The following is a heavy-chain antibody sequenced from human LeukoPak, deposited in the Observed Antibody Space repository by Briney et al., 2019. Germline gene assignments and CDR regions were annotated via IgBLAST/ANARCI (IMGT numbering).Heavy chain of an antibody. CDR2: INEDGSEK. CDR1: GFTFSRNW. CDR3: TRVWYCSGGSCYSHYFDY. D-gene: IGHD2-15*01. V-gene: IGHV3-7*01. J-gene: IGHJ4*02. Sequence: GGSLRLSCAASGFTFSRNWMSWGRQAPGKGLESVANINEDGSEKYYVDSVKGRFTISRDNVQNSMYLQMNSLRAEDTAVYYCTRVWYCSGGSCYSHYFDYWGQGTLVTVSS.